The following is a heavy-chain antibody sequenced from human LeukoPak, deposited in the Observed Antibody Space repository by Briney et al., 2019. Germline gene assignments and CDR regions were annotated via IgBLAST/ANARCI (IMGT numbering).Heavy chain of an antibody. CDR1: GFTFSSYN. J-gene: IGHJ4*02. CDR2: MSYDGSSK. V-gene: IGHV3-30*18. D-gene: IGHD3-3*01. Sequence: GGSLRLSCAASGFTFSSYNMHWVRQAPGKGLEWVAVMSYDGSSKYYADSVKGRFTISRDTSKSTLYLQMNSLRAEDTAAYYCAKSQFTRSGRFDCWGRGTLVTVSS. CDR3: AKSQFTRSGRFDC.